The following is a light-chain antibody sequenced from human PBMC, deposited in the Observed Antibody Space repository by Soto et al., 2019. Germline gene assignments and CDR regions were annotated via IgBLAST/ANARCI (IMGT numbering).Light chain of an antibody. CDR3: QQSYSSPRT. CDR1: HSISSY. V-gene: IGKV1-39*01. J-gene: IGKJ1*01. CDR2: AAS. Sequence: SSLSASVGDRVTITCRASHSISSYLNWYQQKPGKAPKLLIYAASSLDSGVPSRFSGSGSGTDFTLTISSLQPEDFASYYCQQSYSSPRTFGQGTKVDIK.